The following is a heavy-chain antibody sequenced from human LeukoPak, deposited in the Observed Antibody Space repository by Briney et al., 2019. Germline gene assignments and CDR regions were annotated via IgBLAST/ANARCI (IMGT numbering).Heavy chain of an antibody. D-gene: IGHD1-26*01. J-gene: IGHJ4*02. CDR2: ISWNSGSI. V-gene: IGHV3-9*01. CDR3: AKGSTGSFLTDY. Sequence: GGSLRLSCAASGFTFDDYAMHWVRQASGKGLEWVSGISWNSGSIGYADSVKGRFTISRDNAKKSLFLQMNSLRAEDTALYYCAKGSTGSFLTDYWGQGTLVTVSS. CDR1: GFTFDDYA.